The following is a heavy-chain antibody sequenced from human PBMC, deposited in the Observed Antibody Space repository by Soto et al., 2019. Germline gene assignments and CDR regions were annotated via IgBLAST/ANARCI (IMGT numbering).Heavy chain of an antibody. Sequence: LRLSCGASEFTFANAWISWVRQAPGKGLEWVGRIKSKADGGTTDYAAPVKGRFTISRDESQNTLYLQMNSLKTEDTAVYYCTSLYYGHWGQGTLVTVSS. CDR3: TSLYYGH. CDR2: IKSKADGGTT. D-gene: IGHD4-17*01. J-gene: IGHJ4*02. CDR1: EFTFANAW. V-gene: IGHV3-15*01.